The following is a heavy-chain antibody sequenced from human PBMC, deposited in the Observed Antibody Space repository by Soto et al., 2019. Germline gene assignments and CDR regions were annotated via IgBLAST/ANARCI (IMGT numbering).Heavy chain of an antibody. D-gene: IGHD2-15*01. CDR3: ARQSGYCSGGSCLYYYYYGMDV. Sequence: QVQLVQSGAEVKKPGSSVKVSCKASGGTVSSYAISWVRQAPGQGLEWMGGIIPIFGTANYAQKFQGRVTISADESTRTAYMELSSLRSEDTAVYYCARQSGYCSGGSCLYYYYYGMDVWGQGTTVTVSS. CDR1: GGTVSSYA. J-gene: IGHJ6*02. CDR2: IIPIFGTA. V-gene: IGHV1-69*01.